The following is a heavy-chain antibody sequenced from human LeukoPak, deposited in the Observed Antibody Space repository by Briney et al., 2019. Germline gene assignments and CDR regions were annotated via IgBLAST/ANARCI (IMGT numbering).Heavy chain of an antibody. CDR2: INPNSGGT. J-gene: IGHJ6*03. V-gene: IGHV1-2*02. CDR1: GYTFTSYG. Sequence: GASVKVSCKASGYTFTSYGINWVRQAPGQGLEWMGWINPNSGGTNYAQKFQGRVTMTRDTSISTAYMELSRLRSDDTAVYYCARDKGRVPAAYYYMDVWGKGTTVTVSS. CDR3: ARDKGRVPAAYYYMDV. D-gene: IGHD2-2*01.